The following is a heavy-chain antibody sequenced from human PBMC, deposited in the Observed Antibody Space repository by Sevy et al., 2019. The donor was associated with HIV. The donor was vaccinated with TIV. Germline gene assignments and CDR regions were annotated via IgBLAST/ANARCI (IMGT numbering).Heavy chain of an antibody. CDR3: ARSYYDILTPPQHGMDV. V-gene: IGHV3-11*01. CDR1: GFTFSDYY. J-gene: IGHJ6*02. Sequence: GGSLRLSCAASGFTFSDYYMSWIRQAPGKGLEWVSYISSSGSTIYYADSVKGRFTISRDNAKNSLYLQMNSLRAEDTAMYYCARSYYDILTPPQHGMDVWGQGTTVTVSS. CDR2: ISSSGSTI. D-gene: IGHD3-9*01.